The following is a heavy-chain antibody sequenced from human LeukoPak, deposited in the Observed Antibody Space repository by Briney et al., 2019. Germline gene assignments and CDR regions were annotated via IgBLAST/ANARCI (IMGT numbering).Heavy chain of an antibody. D-gene: IGHD3-10*01. Sequence: ASVKVSCKASGYTFTGYYMHWVRQAPGQGLEWMGWINPNSGGTNYAQKFQGRVTMTRDTSISTAYMELSRLRSDDTAVYYCARLAGVRSYFDYWGQGTLVTVSS. CDR3: ARLAGVRSYFDY. J-gene: IGHJ4*02. CDR1: GYTFTGYY. V-gene: IGHV1-2*02. CDR2: INPNSGGT.